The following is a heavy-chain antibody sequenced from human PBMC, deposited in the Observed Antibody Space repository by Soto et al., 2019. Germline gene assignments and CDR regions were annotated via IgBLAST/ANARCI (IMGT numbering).Heavy chain of an antibody. CDR2: IYLGDSDT. Sequence: SLKISCKGSGYSFTSYWIGWVRQMPGKGLEWMGIIYLGDSDTRYSPSFQGQVTISADKSISTAYLQWSSLKASDTAMYYCARQTYCSSTSCYTVDSWGQGTLVTVSS. CDR3: ARQTYCSSTSCYTVDS. V-gene: IGHV5-51*01. J-gene: IGHJ4*02. D-gene: IGHD2-2*02. CDR1: GYSFTSYW.